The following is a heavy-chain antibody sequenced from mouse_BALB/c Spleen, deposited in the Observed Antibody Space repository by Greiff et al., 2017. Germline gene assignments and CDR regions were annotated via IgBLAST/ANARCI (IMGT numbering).Heavy chain of an antibody. CDR2: ISSGGSYT. D-gene: IGHD2-1*01. CDR1: GFTFSSYA. J-gene: IGHJ4*01. Sequence: EVNVVESGGGLVKPGGSLKLSCAASGFTFSSYAMSWVRQSPEKRLEWVAEISSGGSYTYYPDTVTGRFTISRDNAKNTLYLEMSSLRSEDTAMYYCARVGGKDYAMDYWGQGTSVTVSS. V-gene: IGHV5-9-4*01. CDR3: ARVGGKDYAMDY.